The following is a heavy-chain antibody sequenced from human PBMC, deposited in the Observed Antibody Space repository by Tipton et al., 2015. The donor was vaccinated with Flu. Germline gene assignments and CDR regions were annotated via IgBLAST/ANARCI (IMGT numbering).Heavy chain of an antibody. J-gene: IGHJ4*02. CDR3: ARFRLFGSGSHFDS. Sequence: PGLVKPSETLSLTCTVSGDSISTSSYFWGWIRQPPGKGLEWIGNIFYTGSIYSNPSLQSRLTISVDTSKSQFSLSLSSVTAADTAMYYCARFRLFGSGSHFDSWGQGTRVTVSA. D-gene: IGHD3-10*01. CDR2: IFYTGSI. CDR1: GDSISTSSYF. V-gene: IGHV4-39*07.